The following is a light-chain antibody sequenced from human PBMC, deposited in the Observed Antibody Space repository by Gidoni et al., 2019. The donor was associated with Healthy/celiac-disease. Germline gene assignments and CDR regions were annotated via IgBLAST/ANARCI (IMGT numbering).Light chain of an antibody. CDR3: QQRSNWPPFT. Sequence: EIVLTQSPATLSLSPGERATLSCRASQSVSSYLAWYQQKPGQAPRLLIYDASSGSGTDFTLTISSLEPEDFAVYYCQQRSNWPPFTFXPXTKVDIQ. CDR2: DAS. J-gene: IGKJ3*01. CDR1: QSVSSY. V-gene: IGKV3-11*01.